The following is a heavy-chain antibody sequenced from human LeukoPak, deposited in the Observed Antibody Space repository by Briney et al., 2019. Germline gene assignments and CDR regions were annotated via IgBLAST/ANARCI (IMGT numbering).Heavy chain of an antibody. CDR1: GGSISSSSYY. Sequence: SETLSLTCTVSGGSISSSSYYWGWIRQPPGKGLEWIGSIYYSGSTYYNPSLKSRVTISVDTSKNQFSLKLSSVTAADTAVYCCARQHSWGFYAYFDYWGQGTLVTVSS. J-gene: IGHJ4*02. CDR2: IYYSGST. CDR3: ARQHSWGFYAYFDY. V-gene: IGHV4-39*01. D-gene: IGHD6-13*01.